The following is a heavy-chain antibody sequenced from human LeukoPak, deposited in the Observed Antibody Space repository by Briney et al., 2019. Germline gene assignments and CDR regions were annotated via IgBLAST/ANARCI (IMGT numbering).Heavy chain of an antibody. V-gene: IGHV3-48*03. J-gene: IGHJ4*02. CDR1: GFTFSSYE. D-gene: IGHD3-16*02. Sequence: GGSLRLSCAASGFTFSSYEMNWVRQAPGKGLEWVSYISSSGSTIYYADSVKGRFTISRDNAKNSLYLQMNSLRAEDTAVYYCARDYDYVWGSYRYTEFDYWGQGTLVTVSS. CDR3: ARDYDYVWGSYRYTEFDY. CDR2: ISSSGSTI.